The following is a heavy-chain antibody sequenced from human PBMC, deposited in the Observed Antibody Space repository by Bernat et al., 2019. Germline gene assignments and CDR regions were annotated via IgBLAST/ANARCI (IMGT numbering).Heavy chain of an antibody. CDR3: AIKYMITFAVGYYYGMDV. D-gene: IGHD3-16*01. Sequence: VQLVESGGGVVQPGRSLRLSCAASGFTFSSYSMNWVRQAPGKGLEWVSSISSSSSYIYYADSVKGRFTISRDNAKNSLYLQMNSLRAEDTAVYYCAIKYMITFAVGYYYGMDVWGQGTTVTVSS. V-gene: IGHV3-21*01. J-gene: IGHJ6*02. CDR1: GFTFSSYS. CDR2: ISSSSSYI.